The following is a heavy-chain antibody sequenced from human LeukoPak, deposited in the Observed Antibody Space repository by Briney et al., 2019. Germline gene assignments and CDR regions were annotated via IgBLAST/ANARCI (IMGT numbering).Heavy chain of an antibody. CDR1: GGSISRNTYN. CDR3: ARLVSPVARTLIDY. CDR2: IYYTGTT. J-gene: IGHJ4*02. D-gene: IGHD2-2*01. Sequence: SETLSLTCVVSGGSISRNTYNWGWIRQPPGQGLEWVGHIYYTGTTSYNPSLRSRVTISVDTSKSQFSLKLNSVTATDTAVYFCARLVSPVARTLIDYWGQGTLVTVSS. V-gene: IGHV4-39*01.